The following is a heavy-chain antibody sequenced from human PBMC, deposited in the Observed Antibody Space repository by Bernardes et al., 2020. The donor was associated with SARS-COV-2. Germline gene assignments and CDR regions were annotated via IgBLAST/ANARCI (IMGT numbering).Heavy chain of an antibody. CDR1: GGSFSGY. D-gene: IGHD2-15*01. V-gene: IGHV4-34*01. J-gene: IGHJ4*02. CDR3: TRHGGRHFDF. CDR2: INHSGGT. Sequence: WETLSLTCAVYGGSFSGYWSWIRQPPGKGLEWIGEINHSGGTKYNPSLKSRVSISVDTSKNQFSLRLNSVTAADTAVYYCTRHGGRHFDFWDQGTLVTVSS.